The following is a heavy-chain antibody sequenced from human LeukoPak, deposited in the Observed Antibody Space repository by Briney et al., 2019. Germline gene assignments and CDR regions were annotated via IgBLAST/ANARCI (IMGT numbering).Heavy chain of an antibody. CDR1: GGSISSGGYS. V-gene: IGHV4-30-2*01. CDR2: IYHSGST. J-gene: IGHJ4*02. Sequence: PSETLSLTCAVSGGSISSGGYSWSWIRQPPGKGLEWIGYIYHSGSTYYNPSLKSRVTISVDRSKNQFSLKLSSVTAADTAVYYCARGRPLTTYDSSGYQGRYWGQGTLVTVSS. CDR3: ARGRPLTTYDSSGYQGRY. D-gene: IGHD3-22*01.